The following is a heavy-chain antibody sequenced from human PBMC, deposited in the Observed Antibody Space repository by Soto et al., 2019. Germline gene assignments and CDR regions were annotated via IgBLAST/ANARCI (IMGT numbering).Heavy chain of an antibody. CDR3: ARGSGYSYDDAFDI. CDR2: INSDGSST. V-gene: IGHV3-74*01. D-gene: IGHD5-18*01. Sequence: GGSLRLSCAASGFTFSSYWMHWVRQAPGKGLVWVSRINSDGSSTSYADSVKGRFTISRDNARNSLYLQMNSLRAEDTAVYYCARGSGYSYDDAFDIWGQGTMVTVSS. CDR1: GFTFSSYW. J-gene: IGHJ3*02.